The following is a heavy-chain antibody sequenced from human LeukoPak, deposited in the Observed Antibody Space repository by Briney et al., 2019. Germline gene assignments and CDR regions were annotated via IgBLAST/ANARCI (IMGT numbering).Heavy chain of an antibody. V-gene: IGHV3-23*01. J-gene: IGHJ3*02. CDR2: IIGSGGST. CDR1: GFILGSFC. D-gene: IGHD6-19*01. Sequence: PGGSLTLACPASGFILGSFCIGWVSQPARDLREWVAYIIGSGGSTNYADSVKGRFTISRDNSKNTPYMQMNRLRAEDTAVYYCAKGQSGWSDAFDIWGQGTVVTVSS. CDR3: AKGQSGWSDAFDI.